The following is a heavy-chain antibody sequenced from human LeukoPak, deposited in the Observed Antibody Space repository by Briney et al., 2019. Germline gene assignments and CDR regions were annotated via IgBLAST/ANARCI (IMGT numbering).Heavy chain of an antibody. CDR3: ARGAGYGSGSPLYYFDY. V-gene: IGHV1-2*02. CDR2: INPNSGGT. J-gene: IGHJ4*02. CDR1: GYTFTGYY. Sequence: ASVKVSCKASGYTFTGYYMHWVRQAPGQGLEWMGWINPNSGGTNYAQKFKGRVTMTRDTSISTAYMELSRLRSDDTAVYYCARGAGYGSGSPLYYFDYWGQGTLVTVSS. D-gene: IGHD3-10*01.